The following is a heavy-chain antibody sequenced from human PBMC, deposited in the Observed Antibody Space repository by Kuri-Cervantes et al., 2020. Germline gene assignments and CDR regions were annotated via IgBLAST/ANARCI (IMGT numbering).Heavy chain of an antibody. CDR1: GFTFDDYG. CDR3: AKDIRSVVVVGYGMDV. CDR2: INWNGGST. J-gene: IGHJ6*02. V-gene: IGHV3-20*04. Sequence: GESLKISCAASGFTFDDYGMSWVRQAPGKGLEWVSGINWNGGSTGYADSVKGRFTISRDNSKNSLYLQMNSLRTEDTALYYCAKDIRSVVVVGYGMDVWGQGTMVTVSS. D-gene: IGHD2-15*01.